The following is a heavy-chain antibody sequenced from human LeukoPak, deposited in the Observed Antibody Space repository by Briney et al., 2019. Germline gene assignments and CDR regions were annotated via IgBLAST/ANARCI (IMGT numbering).Heavy chain of an antibody. D-gene: IGHD6-13*01. CDR2: INPNSGGT. CDR1: GYTFTDYY. CDR3: ARDYSGSWYFDY. J-gene: IGHJ4*02. Sequence: ASVKVSCKASGYTFTDYYVHWVRQAPGQGLKWMGWINPNSGGTTYAQGFQGRVTMTRDTSINTAYMELSRLRSDDTAVYYCARDYSGSWYFDYWGQGTLVTVSS. V-gene: IGHV1-2*02.